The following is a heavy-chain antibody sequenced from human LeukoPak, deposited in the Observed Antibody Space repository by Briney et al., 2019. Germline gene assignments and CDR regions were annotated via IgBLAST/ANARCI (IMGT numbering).Heavy chain of an antibody. CDR3: AAGDPYYCGGDCYPEAFDI. CDR1: GYTFTGYY. V-gene: IGHV1-58*02. Sequence: GASVKVSCKASGYTFTGYYMHWVRPAPGQGLEWIGWIVVGSGNTNYAQKFQERVTITRDMSTSTAYMELSSLRSEDTAVYYCAAGDPYYCGGDCYPEAFDIWGQGTMVTVSS. J-gene: IGHJ3*02. CDR2: IVVGSGNT. D-gene: IGHD2-21*02.